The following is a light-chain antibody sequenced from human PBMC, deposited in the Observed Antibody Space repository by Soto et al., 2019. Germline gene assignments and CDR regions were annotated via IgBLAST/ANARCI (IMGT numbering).Light chain of an antibody. V-gene: IGKV3-20*01. CDR3: QQYGSSPWT. Sequence: EIVLTQSPCTLSLSPGERATLSCRAIQSVSSSYLAWYQQKPGQAPRLLIYGASSRATGIPDRFSGSGSGTDFTLTIRRLEPEYFAVYYCQQYGSSPWTFGQGTKVYIK. CDR2: GAS. CDR1: QSVSSSY. J-gene: IGKJ1*01.